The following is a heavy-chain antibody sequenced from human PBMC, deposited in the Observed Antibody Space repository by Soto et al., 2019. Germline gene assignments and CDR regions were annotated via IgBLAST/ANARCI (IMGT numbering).Heavy chain of an antibody. CDR3: ARAIEVAGMGYFDY. V-gene: IGHV4-38-2*01. D-gene: IGHD6-19*01. CDR1: GYSISSGYY. CDR2: IYHSGST. J-gene: IGHJ4*02. Sequence: ASLALTCAVSGYSISSGYYWCWIRQPPGKGLEWIGSIYHSGSTYYNPSLKSRVTISVDTSKNQFSLKLSSVTAADTAVYYCARAIEVAGMGYFDYWGQGTLVTVSS.